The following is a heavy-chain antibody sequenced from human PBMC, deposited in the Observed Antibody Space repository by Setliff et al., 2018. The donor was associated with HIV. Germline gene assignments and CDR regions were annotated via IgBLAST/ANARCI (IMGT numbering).Heavy chain of an antibody. CDR1: YATLSTADYY. J-gene: IGHJ4*02. V-gene: IGHV4-30-4*01. Sequence: SETLSLTCTASYATLSTADYYWTWIRQPPGKGLEWIGFVSYTGTTRYGPSLRSRISISIDASKNKFSLQLSSVTAADTAVYYCARQSTTSRDFDSWGQGTLVTVS. D-gene: IGHD2-2*01. CDR2: VSYTGTT. CDR3: ARQSTTSRDFDS.